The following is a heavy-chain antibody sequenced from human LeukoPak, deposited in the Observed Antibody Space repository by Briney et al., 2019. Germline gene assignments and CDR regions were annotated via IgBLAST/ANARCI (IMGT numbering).Heavy chain of an antibody. Sequence: RPGGSLRLSCAASGFTFSSYWMSWVRQAPGEGLEWVANIKQDGSEKYYVDSVKGRFTISRDNAKNSLYLQMNSLRAEDTAVYYCARADCGGDCSIPSNFDYWGQGTLVTVSS. CDR3: ARADCGGDCSIPSNFDY. CDR2: IKQDGSEK. CDR1: GFTFSSYW. D-gene: IGHD2-21*02. V-gene: IGHV3-7*01. J-gene: IGHJ4*02.